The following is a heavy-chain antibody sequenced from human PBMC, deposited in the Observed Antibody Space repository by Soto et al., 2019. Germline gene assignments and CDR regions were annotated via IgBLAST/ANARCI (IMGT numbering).Heavy chain of an antibody. CDR1: GYSFTSYW. Sequence: PGESLKISCKGSGYSFTSYWISWVRQMPGTSLEWLGRLEPSDPYTNYSPSFPGQVTISADQSISYPYLQWPSLKASGTAMWTCARGGVSPRTFDYWGQGDPETASS. V-gene: IGHV5-10-1*04. CDR3: ARGGVSPRTFDY. D-gene: IGHD3-3*01. CDR2: LEPSDPYT. J-gene: IGHJ4*02.